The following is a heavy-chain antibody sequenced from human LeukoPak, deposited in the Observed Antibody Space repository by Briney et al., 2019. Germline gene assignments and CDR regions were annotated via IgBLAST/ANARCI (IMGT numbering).Heavy chain of an antibody. CDR2: ISHDVSEK. D-gene: IGHD6-13*01. Sequence: PGGSLRLSCVTSGFSFSNYGMHWVRQAPGKGLEWAAVISHDVSEKYYADFVKGRFTISRDNSKNTLYLQMNSLRVEDTAVYYCAKPVFRSWYPFDYWGQGTLVTVSS. CDR1: GFSFSNYG. CDR3: AKPVFRSWYPFDY. V-gene: IGHV3-30*18. J-gene: IGHJ4*02.